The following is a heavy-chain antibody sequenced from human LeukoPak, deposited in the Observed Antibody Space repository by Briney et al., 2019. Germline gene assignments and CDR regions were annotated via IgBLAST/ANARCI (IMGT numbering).Heavy chain of an antibody. J-gene: IGHJ6*04. CDR2: ISTSSNYI. D-gene: IGHD3-10*02. Sequence: PGGSLRLSCAASGFPFSSSSMNWVRQTPGKGLEWVSSISTSSNYIYYADSVKGRFTISRDNAKNSLYLQMNSLRAEDTAVYYCAELGITMIGGVWGKGTTVTISS. CDR1: GFPFSSSS. CDR3: AELGITMIGGV. V-gene: IGHV3-21*01.